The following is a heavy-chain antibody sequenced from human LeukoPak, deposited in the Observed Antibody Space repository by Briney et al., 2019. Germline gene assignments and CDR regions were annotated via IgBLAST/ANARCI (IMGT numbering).Heavy chain of an antibody. CDR1: GFTFSSYA. J-gene: IGHJ4*02. D-gene: IGHD2-21*02. V-gene: IGHV3-30*04. CDR2: ISYDGSNK. Sequence: GGSLRLSCAASGFTFSSYAMHWVRQAPGKGLEWVTIISYDGSNKYYADSVKGRFTISRDNSKNTLYLQMNSLRAEDTAVYYCAKGVKHIVVVTAQRYFDYWGQGTLVTVSS. CDR3: AKGVKHIVVVTAQRYFDY.